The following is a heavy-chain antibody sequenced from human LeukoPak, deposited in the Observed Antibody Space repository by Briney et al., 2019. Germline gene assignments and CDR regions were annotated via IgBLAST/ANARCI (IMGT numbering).Heavy chain of an antibody. CDR1: GFTFSDYY. J-gene: IGHJ3*02. CDR2: ISSSGSTI. CDR3: AKDIHYYDIVYAFDI. Sequence: PGGSLRLSCAASGFTFSDYYMSWIRQAPGKGLEWVSYISSSGSTIYYADSVKGRFSISRDNAKNSLYLQMNSLRAEDTAVYYCAKDIHYYDIVYAFDIWGQGTMVTVSS. D-gene: IGHD3-22*01. V-gene: IGHV3-11*01.